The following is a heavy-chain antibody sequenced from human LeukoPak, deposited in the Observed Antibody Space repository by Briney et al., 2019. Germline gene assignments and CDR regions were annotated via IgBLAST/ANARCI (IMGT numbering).Heavy chain of an antibody. CDR3: ARELSGGFSDY. J-gene: IGHJ4*02. Sequence: GASVKVSCKASGYTFTNYYIHWVRQAPGQGLEWLGRINPGGGDTHYAQKFQGRVTMTTDTSTSTVNMELSSLRSEDTAVYSCARELSGGFSDYWGQGTLV. D-gene: IGHD3-10*01. CDR2: INPGGGDT. V-gene: IGHV1-46*01. CDR1: GYTFTNYY.